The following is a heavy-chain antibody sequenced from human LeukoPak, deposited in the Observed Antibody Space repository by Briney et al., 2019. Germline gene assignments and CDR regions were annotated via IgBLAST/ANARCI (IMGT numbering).Heavy chain of an antibody. D-gene: IGHD4-17*01. CDR1: GFTFSSYS. CDR3: ARAGDYGDYFDY. Sequence: GGSLRLSCAASGFTFSSYSMNWVRQAPGKGLEWVSSISSSSSYIYYADSVKGRFTISRDNAKNSLYLRMNSLRAEDTAVYYCARAGDYGDYFDYWGQGTLVTVPS. V-gene: IGHV3-21*01. J-gene: IGHJ4*02. CDR2: ISSSSSYI.